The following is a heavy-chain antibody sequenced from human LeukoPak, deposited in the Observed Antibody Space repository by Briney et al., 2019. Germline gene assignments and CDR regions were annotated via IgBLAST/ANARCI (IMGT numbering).Heavy chain of an antibody. J-gene: IGHJ5*02. CDR1: GFTFTSSA. D-gene: IGHD7-27*01. Sequence: GTSVKVSCKASGFTFTSSAMQWVRQARGQRLEWIGWIVVGSGNTNYAQKFQERVTITRDMSTSTAYMELSSLRSKDTAVYYCAAALNWDQTYNWFDPWGQGTLVTVSS. CDR3: AAALNWDQTYNWFDP. V-gene: IGHV1-58*02. CDR2: IVVGSGNT.